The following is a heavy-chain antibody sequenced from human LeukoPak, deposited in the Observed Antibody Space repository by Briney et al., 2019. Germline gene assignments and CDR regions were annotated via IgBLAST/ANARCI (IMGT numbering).Heavy chain of an antibody. V-gene: IGHV3-21*01. Sequence: GGSLRLSCAASGFTFSSYGMHWVRQAPGKGLEWVSSISSSSSYIYYADSVKGRFTISRDNAKNSLYLQMNSLRAEDTAVYYCARDGSYPLNEIDYWGQGTLVTVSS. CDR3: ARDGSYPLNEIDY. D-gene: IGHD2-2*01. J-gene: IGHJ4*02. CDR2: ISSSSSYI. CDR1: GFTFSSYG.